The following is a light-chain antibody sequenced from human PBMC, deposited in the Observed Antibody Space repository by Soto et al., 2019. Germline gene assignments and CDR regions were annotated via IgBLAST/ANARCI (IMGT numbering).Light chain of an antibody. CDR2: DAS. J-gene: IGKJ1*01. V-gene: IGKV3-11*01. CDR3: QQRSNWPPT. Sequence: EIVLTQSPATLSLSPWGRATLSCRATENLRTFLAWYQQKAGQAPRLLIYDASNRATGIPDRFSGSGSGTDFTLTISNLEPEDFAVYYCQQRSNWPPTFGQGTKVDIK. CDR1: ENLRTF.